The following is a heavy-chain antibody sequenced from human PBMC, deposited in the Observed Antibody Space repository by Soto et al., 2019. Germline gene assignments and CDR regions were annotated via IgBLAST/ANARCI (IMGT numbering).Heavy chain of an antibody. CDR3: ATLTYYYDSSGYYYASDYFDY. CDR2: IYYSGST. Sequence: SETLSLTCTVSGGSVSSGSYYWSWIRQPPGKGLEWIGYIYYSGSTNYNPSLKSRVTISVDTSKNQFSLKLSSVTAADTAVYYCATLTYYYDSSGYYYASDYFDYWGQGTLVTVSS. J-gene: IGHJ4*02. D-gene: IGHD3-22*01. CDR1: GGSVSSGSYY. V-gene: IGHV4-61*01.